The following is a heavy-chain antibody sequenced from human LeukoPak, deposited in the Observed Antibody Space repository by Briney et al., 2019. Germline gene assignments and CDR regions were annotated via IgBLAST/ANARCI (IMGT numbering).Heavy chain of an antibody. CDR3: TLGREGLTGYYPLDF. CDR1: GVTFCDFA. Sequence: GGALRLSCTASGVTFCDFALRWGRHAPGKGVEWVGLIRSQAYGERREYAASVKGRFSFSRDGSKNIAYLRMNSLKTEDTAVYYCTLGREGLTGYYPLDFWGQGTLVTVSS. J-gene: IGHJ4*02. D-gene: IGHD3-9*01. V-gene: IGHV3-49*04. CDR2: IRSQAYGERR.